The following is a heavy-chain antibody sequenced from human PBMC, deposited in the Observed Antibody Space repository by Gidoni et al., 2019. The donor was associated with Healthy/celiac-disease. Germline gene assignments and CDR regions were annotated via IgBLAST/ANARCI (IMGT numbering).Heavy chain of an antibody. CDR3: ARGAYCGGDCYLLDY. D-gene: IGHD2-21*02. J-gene: IGHJ4*02. V-gene: IGHV3-21*01. CDR2: ISSSSSYI. Sequence: PGKGLEWVSSISSSSSYIYYADSVKGRFTISRDNAKNSLYLQMNSLRAEDTAVYYCARGAYCGGDCYLLDYWGQGTLVTVSS.